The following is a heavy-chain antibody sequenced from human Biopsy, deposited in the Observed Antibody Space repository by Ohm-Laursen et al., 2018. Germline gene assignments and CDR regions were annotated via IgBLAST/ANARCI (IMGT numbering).Heavy chain of an antibody. CDR3: AREQHPYIDVLTDSFSYVPMDV. V-gene: IGHV1-69*04. J-gene: IGHJ6*04. D-gene: IGHD3-9*01. Sequence: VSSVKVSCKASGGTFTTYGFNWVRQAPGQGLEWMGRIIPILGRPTYAQKFQGRVTITADTSTGTVFMDLGTLRSEDSALYYCAREQHPYIDVLTDSFSYVPMDVWGAGTTVTASS. CDR1: GGTFTTYG. CDR2: IIPILGRP.